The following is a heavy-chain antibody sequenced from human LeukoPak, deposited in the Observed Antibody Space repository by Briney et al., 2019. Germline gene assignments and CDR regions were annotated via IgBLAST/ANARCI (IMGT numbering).Heavy chain of an antibody. Sequence: GGSLRLSCAASGFTISSYAMSWVRQAPGKGLEWVSGIGINGGSTYYADFVKGRFIISRDNSKSTLYLQMNSLRAEDTALYYCAKRPHGFDVWGQGTKVTVSS. J-gene: IGHJ3*01. V-gene: IGHV3-23*01. CDR2: IGINGGST. CDR3: AKRPHGFDV. CDR1: GFTISSYA.